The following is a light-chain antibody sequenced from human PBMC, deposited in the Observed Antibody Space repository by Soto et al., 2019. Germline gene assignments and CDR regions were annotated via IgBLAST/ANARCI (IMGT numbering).Light chain of an antibody. CDR2: DAS. Sequence: DLQMTQSPSTLSASVGDRVTITCRASQSISSWLAWYQQKPGKAPKLLIYDASSLESGVPSRFSGSGSGTEFTLTISSLQPDDFATYYCQQYNSYWTFGQGTKGGYQ. V-gene: IGKV1-5*01. CDR3: QQYNSYWT. J-gene: IGKJ1*01. CDR1: QSISSW.